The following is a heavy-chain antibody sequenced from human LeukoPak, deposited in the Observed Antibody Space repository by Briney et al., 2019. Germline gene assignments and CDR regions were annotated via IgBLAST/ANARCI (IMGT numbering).Heavy chain of an antibody. D-gene: IGHD2-8*02. J-gene: IGHJ4*02. CDR2: ISGSTGTT. CDR1: GFTFSAYA. Sequence: GGSLRLSCAASGFTFSAYAMSWVRQAPGKGLEWVSAISGSTGTTYYADSVKGRFTISRDYAKNTLYLQMNYLRAEDTAIYYCATYRQVLLPFESWGRGTLVTVSS. V-gene: IGHV3-23*01. CDR3: ATYRQVLLPFES.